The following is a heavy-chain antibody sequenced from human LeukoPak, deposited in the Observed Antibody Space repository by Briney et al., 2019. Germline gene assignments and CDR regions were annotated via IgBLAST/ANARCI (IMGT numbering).Heavy chain of an antibody. CDR3: ARDSLDDLTTGDY. Sequence: KPSETLSLTCTVSGGSISSGGYYWSWIRQPPGKGLEWIGYIYHSGSTYYNPSPKSRVTISVDRSKNQFSLKLSSVTAADTAVYYCARDSLDDLTTGDYWGQGTRVTVSS. CDR2: IYHSGST. J-gene: IGHJ4*02. V-gene: IGHV4-30-2*01. CDR1: GGSISSGGYY. D-gene: IGHD3-3*01.